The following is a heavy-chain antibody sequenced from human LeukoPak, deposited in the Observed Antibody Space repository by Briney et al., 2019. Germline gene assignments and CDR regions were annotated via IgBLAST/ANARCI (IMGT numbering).Heavy chain of an antibody. CDR3: ARLTYSNNWYFRRGLDNWFDP. CDR2: IFYSGST. CDR1: GGSISTSSYY. D-gene: IGHD6-13*01. Sequence: PSETLSLTCTVSGGSISTSSYYWGWLRQPPGKGLEWIGNIFYSGSTYYSPSLKSRVTISVDASKSQFSLRLSSVTAADTAVYYCARLTYSNNWYFRRGLDNWFDPWGQGTLVTVSS. J-gene: IGHJ5*02. V-gene: IGHV4-39*07.